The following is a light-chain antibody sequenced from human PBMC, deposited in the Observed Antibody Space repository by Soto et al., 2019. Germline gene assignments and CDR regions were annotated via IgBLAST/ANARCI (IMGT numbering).Light chain of an antibody. CDR2: GAS. V-gene: IGKV3-20*01. Sequence: EIVLTQSPDTLSLSPGERATLSCRASESVTSSHLAWYQQKPGQAPRLLIYGASSRATGIPDRFSGSGSGTDFTLTINRLEPEDFAVYYCQHYGSSRNTFGQGTRLEIK. J-gene: IGKJ5*01. CDR3: QHYGSSRNT. CDR1: ESVTSSH.